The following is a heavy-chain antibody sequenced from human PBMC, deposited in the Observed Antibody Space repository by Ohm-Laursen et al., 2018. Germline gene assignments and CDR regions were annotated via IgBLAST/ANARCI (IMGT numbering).Heavy chain of an antibody. CDR2: LTHTGSAI. V-gene: IGHV3-48*04. J-gene: IGHJ6*02. CDR3: ARAKWELTTYDGLDV. CDR1: GFSLSSYS. D-gene: IGHD1-26*01. Sequence: SLRLSCAASGFSLSSYSMNWIRQAPGKGLEWISYLTHTGSAIYYADSVRGRFTISRDNAQSSLFLQMNSLRAEDTAVYYCARAKWELTTYDGLDVWGQGTTVTVSS.